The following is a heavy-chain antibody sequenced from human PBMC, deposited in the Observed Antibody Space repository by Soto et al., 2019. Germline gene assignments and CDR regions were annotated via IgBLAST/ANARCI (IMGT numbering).Heavy chain of an antibody. CDR3: ARAGWKTISGYWPPDYFDY. V-gene: IGHV4-30-4*01. CDR1: GGSISSGDYY. D-gene: IGHD5-12*01. J-gene: IGHJ4*02. CDR2: IYYSGST. Sequence: PSETLSLTYTVSGGSISSGDYYWSWIRQPPGKGLEWIGYIYYSGSTYYNPSLKSRVTISVDTSKNQFSLKLSSVTAADTAVYYCARAGWKTISGYWPPDYFDYWGQGTLVTVSS.